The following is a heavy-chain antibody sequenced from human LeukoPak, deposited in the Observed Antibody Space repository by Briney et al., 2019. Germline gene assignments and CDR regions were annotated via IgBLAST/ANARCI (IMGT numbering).Heavy chain of an antibody. CDR1: GFTFSSYD. V-gene: IGHV3-13*01. J-gene: IGHJ4*02. CDR2: FTTAGDT. Sequence: GGSLRLSCAVSGFTFSSYDMHWVRQGTGKGLEWVSAFTTAGDTYYRASVKGRFTISRENAKSSLYLQMNSLRAGDTAVYYCARVALSGSYHFDYWGQGTLVTVSS. CDR3: ARVALSGSYHFDY. D-gene: IGHD3-16*02.